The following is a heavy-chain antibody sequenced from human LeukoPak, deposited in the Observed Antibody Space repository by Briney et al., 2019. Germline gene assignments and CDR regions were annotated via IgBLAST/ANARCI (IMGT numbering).Heavy chain of an antibody. V-gene: IGHV3-30-3*01. CDR3: AKDLSPHFYDSSGSLDY. J-gene: IGHJ4*02. D-gene: IGHD3-22*01. CDR1: GFTFSSYA. CDR2: ISYDGSNK. Sequence: GGSLRLSCAASGFTFSSYAMHWVRQAPGKGLEWVAVISYDGSNKYYADSVKGRFTISRDNSKNTLYLQMNSLRAEDTAVYYCAKDLSPHFYDSSGSLDYWGQGTLVTVSS.